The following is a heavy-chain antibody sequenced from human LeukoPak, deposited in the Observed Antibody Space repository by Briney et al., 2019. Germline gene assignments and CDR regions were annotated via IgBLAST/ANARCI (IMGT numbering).Heavy chain of an antibody. V-gene: IGHV1-18*01. D-gene: IGHD3-10*01. CDR3: ARDTDYYGSGSYYRG. Sequence: ASVKVSCKASGYTFTSYGISWVRQAPGQGLEWMGWISAYNGNTNYAQKLQGRVTMTTDTSTSTAYMELRSLRSDDTAVYYCARDTDYYGSGSYYRGWGQGTLVTVSS. J-gene: IGHJ4*02. CDR2: ISAYNGNT. CDR1: GYTFTSYG.